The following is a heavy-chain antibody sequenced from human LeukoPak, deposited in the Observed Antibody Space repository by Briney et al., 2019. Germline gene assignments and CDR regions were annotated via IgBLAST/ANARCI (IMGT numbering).Heavy chain of an antibody. CDR3: ARQYGSGHYHFDY. Sequence: SETLSLTCTVSGGSISSSGYYWGWIRQPPGKGLEWIGSVDYTGITSHSPSLKSRVTISVDTSKNQFSLKLSSVTAADTAVYFWARQYGSGHYHFDYWGQGNLVFVSP. CDR1: GGSISSSGYY. D-gene: IGHD3-10*01. CDR2: VDYTGIT. J-gene: IGHJ4*02. V-gene: IGHV4-39*07.